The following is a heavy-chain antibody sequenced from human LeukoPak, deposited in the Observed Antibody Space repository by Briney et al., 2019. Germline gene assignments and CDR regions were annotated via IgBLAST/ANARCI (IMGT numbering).Heavy chain of an antibody. CDR1: GYSISSGDY. V-gene: IGHV4-38-2*02. CDR2: IYHSGST. CDR3: ARDAPHYYDSSGYYHNWFDP. J-gene: IGHJ5*02. Sequence: SETLSLTCIVSGYSISSGDYWGWIRQPPGKGLEWIGSIYHSGSTYYNSSLKSRVTISIDTSTNQFSLKLSSVTAADTAVYYCARDAPHYYDSSGYYHNWFDPWGQGTLVTVSS. D-gene: IGHD3-22*01.